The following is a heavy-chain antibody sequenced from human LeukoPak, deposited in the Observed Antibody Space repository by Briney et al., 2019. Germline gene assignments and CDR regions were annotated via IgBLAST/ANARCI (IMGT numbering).Heavy chain of an antibody. V-gene: IGHV5-51*01. Sequence: GESLKISCKGSGYSFTSYWIGWVRQMPGKGLEWMGIIYPGDSDTRYSPSFQGQVTISADKSISTAYLQWSSLKASDTAMYYCARVGIVVVPAAIAYYYYYMDVWGKGTTVTVSS. D-gene: IGHD2-2*03. CDR1: GYSFTSYW. J-gene: IGHJ6*03. CDR3: ARVGIVVVPAAIAYYYYYMDV. CDR2: IYPGDSDT.